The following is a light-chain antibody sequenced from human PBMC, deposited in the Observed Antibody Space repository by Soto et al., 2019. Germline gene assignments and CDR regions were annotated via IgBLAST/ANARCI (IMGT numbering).Light chain of an antibody. V-gene: IGKV3-15*01. CDR3: QQRSNWPLT. Sequence: EIVMTQSPATLSVSPGETATLSCRASQSVGSNLAWYQQKPGQAPRLLIYGASTRATGIPARFSGSGSGTDFTLTISSLEPEDFAVYYCQQRSNWPLTCGGGTKGDIK. CDR2: GAS. J-gene: IGKJ4*01. CDR1: QSVGSN.